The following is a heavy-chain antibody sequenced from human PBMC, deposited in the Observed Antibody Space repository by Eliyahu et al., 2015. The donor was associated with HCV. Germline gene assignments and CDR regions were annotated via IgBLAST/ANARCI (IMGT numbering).Heavy chain of an antibody. CDR1: GYAFTNYY. Sequence: QVQLVQSGAEVRKPGASVKVSCKASGYAFTNYYRHWVRQAPGQGLEWMGIINPSGGSTSYAQKFQGRVTMTRDTSTSTVYMELSSLRSEDTAVYHCARQSVGGDILSGTREFDYWGQGSLVTVSS. D-gene: IGHD3-9*01. CDR3: ARQSVGGDILSGTREFDY. CDR2: INPSGGST. V-gene: IGHV1-46*01. J-gene: IGHJ4*02.